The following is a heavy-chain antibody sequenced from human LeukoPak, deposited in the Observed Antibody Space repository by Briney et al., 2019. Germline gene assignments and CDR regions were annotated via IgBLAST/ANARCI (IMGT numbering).Heavy chain of an antibody. J-gene: IGHJ4*02. V-gene: IGHV3-48*01. D-gene: IGHD3-22*01. Sequence: GGSLRLSCAASGFTFSTYSMNWVRQAPGKGLEWVSYIGSSSSTIYYADSVKGRFTISRDNAKNSLYLQMNSLRAEDTAVYYCARGSTYYDSSGQVPFDYWGQGTLVTVSS. CDR1: GFTFSTYS. CDR2: IGSSSSTI. CDR3: ARGSTYYDSSGQVPFDY.